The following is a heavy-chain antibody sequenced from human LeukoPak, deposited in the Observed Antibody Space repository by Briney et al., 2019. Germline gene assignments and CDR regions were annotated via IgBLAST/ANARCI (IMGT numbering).Heavy chain of an antibody. CDR2: ISGSGDIT. CDR1: GFTFSSHA. CDR3: ARDHHPGYHDSLGFNWLGP. J-gene: IGHJ5*02. V-gene: IGHV3-23*01. D-gene: IGHD3-22*01. Sequence: GGSLRLSCAASGFTFSSHAMTWVRQAPGKGLAWVSGISGSGDITYYADSVKGRFTISRDNSKNTVCLQMSSLRGEDTAVYYCARDHHPGYHDSLGFNWLGPWGQGALVSVSS.